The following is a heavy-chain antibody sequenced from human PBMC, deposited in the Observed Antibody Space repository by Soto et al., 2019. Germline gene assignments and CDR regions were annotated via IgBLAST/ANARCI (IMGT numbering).Heavy chain of an antibody. J-gene: IGHJ5*02. CDR2: MYYSGST. CDR1: GGSVSNYY. D-gene: IGHD6-13*01. Sequence: PSETLSLTCTVSGGSVSNYYWSWIRQPPGKGLEWIGYMYYSGSTNYNPSLKSRVTISVDTSKNQFSLKLSSVTAADTAVYYCAREIAAAGFNWFDPWGQGTLVTVSS. V-gene: IGHV4-59*02. CDR3: AREIAAAGFNWFDP.